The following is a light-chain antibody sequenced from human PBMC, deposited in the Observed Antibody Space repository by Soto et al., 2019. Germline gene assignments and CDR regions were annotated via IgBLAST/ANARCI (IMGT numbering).Light chain of an antibody. CDR2: DAS. V-gene: IGKV1-5*01. CDR3: LQYDHYST. J-gene: IGKJ2*01. Sequence: DIQMTQSPSTLSASVGDSVTITCRASQSINSLVAWYQQHPGKAPKLLIHDASSLENGVPSRFSGSGSGTGFTLTITSPQPDDFATYYCLQYDHYSTFGQGTKLEI. CDR1: QSINSL.